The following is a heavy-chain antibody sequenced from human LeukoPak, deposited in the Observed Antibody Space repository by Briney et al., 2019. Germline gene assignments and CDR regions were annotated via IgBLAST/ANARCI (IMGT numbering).Heavy chain of an antibody. D-gene: IGHD6-13*01. V-gene: IGHV4-4*02. J-gene: IGHJ4*02. CDR2: IYHSGST. CDR3: ARVPISIAAAGYYFDY. CDR1: GGSISSSNW. Sequence: RSSETLSLTCAVSGGSISSSNWWSWVRQPPGKGLEWIGEIYHSGSTNYNPSLKSRVTIAVDKSKNQFSLKLSSVTAADTAVYYCARVPISIAAAGYYFDYWGQGTLVTVSS.